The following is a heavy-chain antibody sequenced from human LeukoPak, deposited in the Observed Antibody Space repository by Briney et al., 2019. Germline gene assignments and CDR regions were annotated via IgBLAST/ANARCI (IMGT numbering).Heavy chain of an antibody. V-gene: IGHV3-7*01. CDR1: GFTFRDYW. CDR3: ARGKAFDI. CDR2: IKNDGSEK. J-gene: IGHJ3*02. Sequence: PGGSLRLSCAASGFTFRDYWMSWVRQAPGKGLEWVANIKNDGSEKYQVDSVKGRFNISRDNAKNSLYLQMNSLRAEDTAIYYCARGKAFDIWGQGTMVTVSS.